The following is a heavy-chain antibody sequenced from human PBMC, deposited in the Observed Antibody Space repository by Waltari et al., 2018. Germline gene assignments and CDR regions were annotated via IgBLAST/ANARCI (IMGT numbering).Heavy chain of an antibody. CDR3: AREPAAAGTSFDY. CDR1: GGSISSYY. CDR2: IYTSGST. Sequence: QVQLQESGPGLVKPSATLSLTCTVPGGSISSYYRSWIRQPAGKGLEWIGRIYTSGSTNYNPSLKSRVTMSVDTSKNQFSLKLSSVTAADTAVYYCAREPAAAGTSFDYWGQGTLVTVSS. J-gene: IGHJ4*02. D-gene: IGHD6-13*01. V-gene: IGHV4-4*07.